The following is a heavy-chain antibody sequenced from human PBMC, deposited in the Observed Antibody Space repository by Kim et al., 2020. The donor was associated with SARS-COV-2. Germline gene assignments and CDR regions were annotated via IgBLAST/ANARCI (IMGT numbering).Heavy chain of an antibody. V-gene: IGHV4-39*01. J-gene: IGHJ3*02. CDR3: ARASHADCRYLGPFEI. CDR1: GGSIASSRQY. CDR2: IAYSTGTSHNPSV. D-gene: IGHD2-21*02. Sequence: SETLSLTCTVSGGSIASSRQYWGWIRQPPGKNLEWDGTIAYSTGTSHNPSVYYTPSLLSRVSMSVDTSKSLFSLKLRSVTAADTAVYFCARASHADCRYLGPFEIGRQGTFVCLSS.